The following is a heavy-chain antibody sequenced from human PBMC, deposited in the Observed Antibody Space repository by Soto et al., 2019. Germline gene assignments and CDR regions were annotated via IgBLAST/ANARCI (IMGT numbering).Heavy chain of an antibody. J-gene: IGHJ4*02. CDR2: SNPSGGHT. CDR1: GGTLSNFA. D-gene: IGHD2-21*02. CDR3: ARGGHGVVVTAAFDY. V-gene: IGHV1-46*03. Sequence: GASVKVSCKASGGTLSNFAISWARQAPGQGLEWMGTSNPSGGHTTYAQKFLGRVTMTRDTSTSTLYMELTSLGSEDTAVYYCARGGHGVVVTAAFDYWGQGTLVTVSS.